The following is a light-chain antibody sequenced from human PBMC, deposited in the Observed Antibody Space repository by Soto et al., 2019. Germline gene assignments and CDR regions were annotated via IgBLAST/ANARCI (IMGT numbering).Light chain of an antibody. V-gene: IGLV2-14*03. CDR2: DVT. J-gene: IGLJ1*01. Sequence: QSVLTQPASVSGSPGQSITISCAGTSSDVGGYNYVSWYQQLPGKAPQLVIYDVTHRPSGVSVRFSGSRSGNTASLTISGLQAEDEADYYCTSFTSGSTPYVLGTGTKVTVL. CDR1: SSDVGGYNY. CDR3: TSFTSGSTPYV.